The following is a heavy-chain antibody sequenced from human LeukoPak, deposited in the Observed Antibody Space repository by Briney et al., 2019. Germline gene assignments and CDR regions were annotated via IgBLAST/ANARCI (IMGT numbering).Heavy chain of an antibody. J-gene: IGHJ5*02. CDR3: TTLYRVDP. Sequence: GGSLRLSCTASGFTFINAWMSWVRQAPGKGLEWVGRIKNNADGGTTDYAAPVNGRFTISRDDSKNTLYLQMNSLKTEDTAVYYCTTLYRVDPWGQGTLVTVSS. CDR1: GFTFINAW. CDR2: IKNNADGGTT. V-gene: IGHV3-15*01. D-gene: IGHD3-16*02.